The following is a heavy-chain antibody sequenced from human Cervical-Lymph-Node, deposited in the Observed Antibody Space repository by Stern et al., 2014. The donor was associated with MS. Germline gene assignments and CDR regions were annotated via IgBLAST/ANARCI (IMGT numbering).Heavy chain of an antibody. V-gene: IGHV3-21*01. CDR2: ITSNSDYR. CDR1: GLPFSTYS. CDR3: ATKRSIFGVSFDY. D-gene: IGHD3-3*01. J-gene: IGHJ4*02. Sequence: EVHLVESGGGLVKPGGSLRLSCAASGLPFSTYSMTWVRQAPGKGLEWVSSITSNSDYRHYSDSVKGRFTISRDNAKDSLYLQMNRLRAEDTAVYYCATKRSIFGVSFDYWGQGTLVTVSS.